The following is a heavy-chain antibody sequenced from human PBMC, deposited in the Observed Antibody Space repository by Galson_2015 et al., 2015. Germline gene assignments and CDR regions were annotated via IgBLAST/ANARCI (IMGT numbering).Heavy chain of an antibody. V-gene: IGHV5-51*03. D-gene: IGHD6-13*01. J-gene: IGHJ5*02. CDR2: IYPGDSDT. CDR1: GYSFTSYW. CDR3: ARRGQTGIAAAGTWWFDP. Sequence: QSGAEVKKPGESLKISCKGSGYSFTSYWIGWVRQMPGKGLEWMGIIYPGDSDTRYSPSFQGQVTISADKSISTAYLQWSSLKASDTATYYCARRGQTGIAAAGTWWFDPWGQGTLVTVSS.